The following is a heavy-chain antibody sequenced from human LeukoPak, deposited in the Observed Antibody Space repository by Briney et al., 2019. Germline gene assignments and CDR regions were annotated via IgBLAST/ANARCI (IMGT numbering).Heavy chain of an antibody. Sequence: ASVRVSCKASGYTFTGSYMHWVRQAPGQGLEWMGWINPNSGDTKCAQKFQGRVTVTRDTSISTAYMEVSRLRSDDTAVYYCVRGRNEAFDIWGQGTMDTVSS. J-gene: IGHJ3*02. CDR1: GYTFTGSY. V-gene: IGHV1-2*02. CDR3: VRGRNEAFDI. CDR2: INPNSGDT. D-gene: IGHD1-1*01.